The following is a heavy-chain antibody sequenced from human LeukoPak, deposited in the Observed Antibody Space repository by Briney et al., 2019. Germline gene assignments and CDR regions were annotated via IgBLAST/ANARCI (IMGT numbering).Heavy chain of an antibody. D-gene: IGHD2-15*01. CDR3: ARGYCSGGSCYFFDY. CDR2: INHSGST. J-gene: IGHJ4*02. CDR1: GGSFSGYY. V-gene: IGHV4-34*01. Sequence: SETLSLTCAVYGGSFSGYYWSWIRQPPGKGLEWIGEINHSGSTNYNPSLKSRVTISVDTSKNQFSLKLSSVTAADTAVYYCARGYCSGGSCYFFDYWGQGTLVTVSS.